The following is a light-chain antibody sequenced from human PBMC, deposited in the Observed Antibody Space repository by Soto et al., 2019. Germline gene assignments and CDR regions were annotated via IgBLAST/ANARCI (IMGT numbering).Light chain of an antibody. CDR1: QDISDW. CDR2: AAS. CDR3: QQVYSFPIT. Sequence: DIQMTQSPSSVSASVGDRVTITCRASQDISDWLAWYQQQPGKAPKLLIYAASSLQSGVPSRFSGSGSGTDFPLTINSLQPEDFANYYCQQVYSFPITFGQGTRLEIK. J-gene: IGKJ5*01. V-gene: IGKV1-12*01.